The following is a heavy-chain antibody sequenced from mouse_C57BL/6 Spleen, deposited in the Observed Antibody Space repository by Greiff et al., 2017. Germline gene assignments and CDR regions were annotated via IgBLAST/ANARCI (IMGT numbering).Heavy chain of an antibody. CDR3: ARWDYGRIGYYAMDY. Sequence: QVQLQQSGAELVRPGTSVKVSCKASGYAFTNYLIEWVKQRPGQGLEWIGVINPGSGGTNYNEKFKGKATLTADKSSSTAYMQLSSLTSEDSAVYFCARWDYGRIGYYAMDYWGQGTSVTVSS. CDR2: INPGSGGT. V-gene: IGHV1-54*01. CDR1: GYAFTNYL. J-gene: IGHJ4*01. D-gene: IGHD1-1*01.